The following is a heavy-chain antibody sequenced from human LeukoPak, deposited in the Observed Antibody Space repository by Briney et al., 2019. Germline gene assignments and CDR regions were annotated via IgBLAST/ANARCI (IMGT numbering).Heavy chain of an antibody. CDR1: GFTFSSYA. Sequence: PGGSLRLSCAASGFTFSSYAMHWVRQAPGKGLEWVAVISYDGSNKYYADSVKGRFTISRDNSKNTLYLQMNSLRAEDTAVYYCARVLHSGYDLGALDYWGQGTLVTVSS. CDR3: ARVLHSGYDLGALDY. J-gene: IGHJ4*02. V-gene: IGHV3-30*04. D-gene: IGHD5-12*01. CDR2: ISYDGSNK.